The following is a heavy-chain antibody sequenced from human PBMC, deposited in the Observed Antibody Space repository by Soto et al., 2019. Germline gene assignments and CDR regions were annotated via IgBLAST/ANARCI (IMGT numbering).Heavy chain of an antibody. D-gene: IGHD1-7*01. CDR3: ARVRPTDSVGNYTNGRDV. Sequence: QVQLVQSGAEVKKPGSSVKVSCKASGGTLSNYAFTWVRQAPGQGLEWMGGIIPIFNTANYAQKFQGRVTITADESTRTAYMEVNSLRSEDKAVYYCARVRPTDSVGNYTNGRDVWGQGTTVTVSS. V-gene: IGHV1-69*01. J-gene: IGHJ6*02. CDR1: GGTLSNYA. CDR2: IIPIFNTA.